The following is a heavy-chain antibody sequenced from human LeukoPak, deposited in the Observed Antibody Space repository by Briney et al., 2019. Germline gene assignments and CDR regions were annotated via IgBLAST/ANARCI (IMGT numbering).Heavy chain of an antibody. CDR1: GFTVSNYE. V-gene: IGHV3-48*03. J-gene: IGHJ4*02. Sequence: GGSLRLSCAASGFTVSNYEMNWVRQAPGKGLEWVSYISISGSVTHYADSVKGRFTISRDNAKNSFFLQISSLRAEDTAVYYCARNGPLYNYFDYWGQGTLVTVSS. D-gene: IGHD3-16*01. CDR2: ISISGSVT. CDR3: ARNGPLYNYFDY.